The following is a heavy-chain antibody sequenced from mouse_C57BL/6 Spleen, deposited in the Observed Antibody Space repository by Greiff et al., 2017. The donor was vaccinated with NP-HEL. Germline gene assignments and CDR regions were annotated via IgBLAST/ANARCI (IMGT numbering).Heavy chain of an antibody. CDR2: INPSSGYT. CDR1: GYTFTSYT. D-gene: IGHD2-4*01. CDR3: AREAYDYGYYYAMDY. Sequence: VQLQQSGAELARPGASVKMSCKASGYTFTSYTMHWVKQRPGQGLEWIGYINPSSGYTKYNQKFKDKATLTADKSSSTAYMQLSSLTSEDSAVYYCAREAYDYGYYYAMDYWGQGTSVTVSS. J-gene: IGHJ4*01. V-gene: IGHV1-4*01.